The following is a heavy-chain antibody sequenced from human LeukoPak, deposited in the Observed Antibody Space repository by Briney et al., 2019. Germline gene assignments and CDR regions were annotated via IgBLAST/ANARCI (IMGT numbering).Heavy chain of an antibody. V-gene: IGHV3-21*01. Sequence: GGSLRLSCAASGFTFNIYSMNWVRQAPGKGLEWVPSISSNSNHIYYADSVKGRFTISRDNAKNSLYLQMNSLRAEDTAVYYCARELGGLLGTIPPFDCWGQGTLVTVSS. D-gene: IGHD3-16*01. CDR1: GFTFNIYS. J-gene: IGHJ4*02. CDR3: ARELGGLLGTIPPFDC. CDR2: ISSNSNHI.